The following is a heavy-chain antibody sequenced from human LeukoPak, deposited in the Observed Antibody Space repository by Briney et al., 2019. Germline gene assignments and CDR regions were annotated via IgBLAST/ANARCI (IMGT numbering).Heavy chain of an antibody. J-gene: IGHJ4*02. Sequence: GGSLRLSCAASGFTFSNYAMGWVRQAPGRGLEWVSGISGSDYAYYTDSVKGRFTISRDNSKNTLYLQMNTLRAEDTAVYYCAKGVRYLDWWILDYWGQGTLVPVSS. CDR1: GFTFSNYA. D-gene: IGHD3-9*01. CDR2: ISGSDYA. V-gene: IGHV3-23*01. CDR3: AKGVRYLDWWILDY.